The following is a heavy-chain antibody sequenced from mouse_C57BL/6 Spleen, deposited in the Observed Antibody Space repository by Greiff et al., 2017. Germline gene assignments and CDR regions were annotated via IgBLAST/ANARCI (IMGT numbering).Heavy chain of an antibody. Sequence: EVQLQESGGGLVQPGGSMKLSCVASGFTFSNYWMNWVRQSPEKGLEWVAQIRLKSDNYATHYAESVKGRFTISRDDSKSSVYLQMNNLRAEDTGIYYCTASITDLYWYFDVWGTGTTVTVSS. D-gene: IGHD1-2*01. CDR1: GFTFSNYW. CDR2: IRLKSDNYAT. J-gene: IGHJ1*03. V-gene: IGHV6-3*01. CDR3: TASITDLYWYFDV.